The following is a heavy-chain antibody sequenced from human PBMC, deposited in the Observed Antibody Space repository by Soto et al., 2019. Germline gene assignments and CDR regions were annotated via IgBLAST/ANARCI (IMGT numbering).Heavy chain of an antibody. D-gene: IGHD3-22*01. CDR1: GYSFTSYW. CDR2: IYPGDSDT. CDR3: ARETPGWKDYDSSPYGMDV. Sequence: GESLKISCKGSGYSFTSYWIGWVRQMPGKGLEWMGIIYPGDSDTRYSPSFQGQVTISADKSISTAYLQWSSLKASDTAMYYRARETPGWKDYDSSPYGMDVWGQGTTVTVSS. V-gene: IGHV5-51*01. J-gene: IGHJ6*02.